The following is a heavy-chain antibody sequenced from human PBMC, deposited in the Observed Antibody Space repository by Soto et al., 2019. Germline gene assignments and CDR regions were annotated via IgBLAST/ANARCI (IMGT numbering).Heavy chain of an antibody. D-gene: IGHD5-18*01. V-gene: IGHV3-30*03. CDR1: GFTFSSYG. Sequence: VVSLIISCAASGFTFSSYGMHWVRQAPGKGLEWVAVISYDGSNKYYADSVKGRFTISRDNSKNTLYLQMNSLRAEDTAVYYCASTSDTAMVNGMDVWGQGTTVTVSS. J-gene: IGHJ6*02. CDR3: ASTSDTAMVNGMDV. CDR2: ISYDGSNK.